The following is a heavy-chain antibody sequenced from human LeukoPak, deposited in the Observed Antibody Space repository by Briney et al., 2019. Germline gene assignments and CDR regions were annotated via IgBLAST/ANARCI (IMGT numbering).Heavy chain of an antibody. CDR3: AKDYVFRSTTCPDFFDH. V-gene: IGHV3-30-3*01. CDR1: GFNFIDYA. Sequence: GGSLRLSCAASGFNFIDYAMHWGRQDPGKGLEWVAVISYDGSYKNYADSVKGRFTISRDNSKNTLDLQMNSLRAEDTAVYYCAKDYVFRSTTCPDFFDHWGQGTLVTVSS. J-gene: IGHJ4*02. CDR2: ISYDGSYK. D-gene: IGHD2-2*01.